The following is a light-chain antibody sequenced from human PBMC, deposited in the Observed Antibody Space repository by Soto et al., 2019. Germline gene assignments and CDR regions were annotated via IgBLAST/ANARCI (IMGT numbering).Light chain of an antibody. CDR2: DVS. CDR3: SSYAGSNNFV. Sequence: QSVLTQPRSVSGSPGQSVTISCTGTSSDFGGYNYVSWYQHHPGKAPKLMIYDVSERPSGVPDRFSGSKSGNTASLTISGLQAEDEADYYCSSYAGSNNFVFGTGTKVTVL. J-gene: IGLJ1*01. CDR1: SSDFGGYNY. V-gene: IGLV2-11*01.